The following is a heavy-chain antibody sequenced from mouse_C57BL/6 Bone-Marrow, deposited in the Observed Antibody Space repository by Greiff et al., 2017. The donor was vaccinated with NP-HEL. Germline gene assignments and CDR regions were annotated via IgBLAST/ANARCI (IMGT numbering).Heavy chain of an antibody. CDR3: ARPYGNYLAWFAY. V-gene: IGHV5-15*01. CDR2: ISNLAYSI. D-gene: IGHD2-1*01. Sequence: DVMLVESGGGLVQPGGSLKLSCAASGFTFSDYGMAWVRQAPRKGPEWVAFISNLAYSIYYADTVTGRFTISRENAKNTLYLEMSSLRSEDTAMYYCARPYGNYLAWFAYWGQGTLVTVSA. J-gene: IGHJ3*01. CDR1: GFTFSDYG.